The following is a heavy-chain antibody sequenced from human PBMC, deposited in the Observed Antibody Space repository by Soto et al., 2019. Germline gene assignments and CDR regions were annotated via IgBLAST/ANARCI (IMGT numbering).Heavy chain of an antibody. V-gene: IGHV1-18*04. CDR1: GYTFTNYG. J-gene: IGHJ6*02. D-gene: IGHD3-10*01. CDR3: ERDGTLVRRSNYHYNGMDV. CDR2: ISVYTGNT. Sequence: QVLLVQSGAEVKKPGASVKVSCKASGYTFTNYGISWVRQAPGQGLERMRGISVYTGNTNYAQNLQGRVTITTDTSTTTAYKKLRTLSSADTAVYYWERDGTLVRRSNYHYNGMDVWGQGTTVTVSS.